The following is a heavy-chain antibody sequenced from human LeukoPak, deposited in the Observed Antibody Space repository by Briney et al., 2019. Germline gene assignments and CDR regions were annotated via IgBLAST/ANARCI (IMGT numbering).Heavy chain of an antibody. CDR1: GFTFSSYD. CDR2: IGTAGNT. J-gene: IGHJ4*02. Sequence: PGRSLRLSCAAFGFTFSSYDMHWVRQGTGKSLEWVSAIGTAGNTNYAGSVKGRFTISRENAKNSLYLQMNSLRAGDTAVYYCARVRSDISGWYHVLDWGQGTLVTVSS. V-gene: IGHV3-13*01. CDR3: ARVRSDISGWYHVLD. D-gene: IGHD6-19*01.